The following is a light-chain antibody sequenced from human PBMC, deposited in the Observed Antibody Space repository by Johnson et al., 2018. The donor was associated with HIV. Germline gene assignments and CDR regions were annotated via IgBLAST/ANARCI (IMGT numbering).Light chain of an antibody. CDR2: ENN. CDR3: GTWDGSLSAGAV. V-gene: IGLV1-51*02. CDR1: SSNIGNNY. Sequence: QSVLTQPPSVSAAPGQKVTISCSGSSSNIGNNYVSWYQQVPGTAPKLLIYENNKRPSGIPDRFSGYKSGTSATLGITGLQTGDEGDYYCGTWDGSLSAGAVFGTGTKVTVL. J-gene: IGLJ1*01.